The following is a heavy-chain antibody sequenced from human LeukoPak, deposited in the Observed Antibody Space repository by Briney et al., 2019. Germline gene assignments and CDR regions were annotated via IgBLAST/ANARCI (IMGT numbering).Heavy chain of an antibody. CDR2: INPSGGST. CDR3: ARARGGTDIDDVAPFKASYNYGMDV. V-gene: IGHV1-46*01. J-gene: IGHJ6*02. CDR1: GYTFTSYY. Sequence: GASVKVSCKASGYTFTSYYMHWVRQAPGQGLEWMGIINPSGGSTSYAQKFQGRVTMTRDTSTSTVYMELSSLRSEDTAVYYCARARGGTDIDDVAPFKASYNYGMDVWGQGTTVTVSS. D-gene: IGHD2-15*01.